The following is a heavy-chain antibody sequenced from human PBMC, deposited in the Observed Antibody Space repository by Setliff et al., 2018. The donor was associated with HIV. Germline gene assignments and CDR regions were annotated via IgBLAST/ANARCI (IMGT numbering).Heavy chain of an antibody. J-gene: IGHJ4*02. CDR3: ARVPGRDYYDTSGDFDY. V-gene: IGHV4-39*07. CDR2: VYYSGST. Sequence: SETLSLTCTVSGVSTSSSSYYWGWIRQPPGKGLDWIGYVYYSGSTNYNPSLTSRVTISVDTSKNQFSLKVTSVTAADTAVYYCARVPGRDYYDTSGDFDYWGLGTLVTVSS. CDR1: GVSTSSSSYY. D-gene: IGHD3-22*01.